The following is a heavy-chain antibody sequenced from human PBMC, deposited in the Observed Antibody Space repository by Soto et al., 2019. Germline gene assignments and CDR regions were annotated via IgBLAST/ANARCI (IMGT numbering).Heavy chain of an antibody. CDR3: AKDPRFRGWFDP. D-gene: IGHD3-3*01. CDR2: ISYDGSNK. CDR1: GFTFSSYG. Sequence: VGSLRLSCAASGFTFSSYGMHWVRQAPGKGLEWVAVISYDGSNKYYADSVKGRFTISRDNSKNTLYLQMNSLRAEDTAVYYCAKDPRFRGWFDPWGQGTLVTVSS. J-gene: IGHJ5*02. V-gene: IGHV3-30*18.